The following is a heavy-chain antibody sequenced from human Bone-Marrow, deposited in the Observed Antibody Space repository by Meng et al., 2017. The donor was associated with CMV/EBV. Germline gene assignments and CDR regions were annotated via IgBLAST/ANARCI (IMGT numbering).Heavy chain of an antibody. CDR2: IRSKAYGGTT. Sequence: GGSLRLSCTASGFTFGDYVMSWVRQAPGKGLEWVGFIRSKAYGGTTEYAASVKGRFTISRDDSKSIAYLQMNSLKTEDTAVYYCTRGKVLTRSYGGNPRDHYGMDVWGQGTTVTVSS. V-gene: IGHV3-49*04. CDR3: TRGKVLTRSYGGNPRDHYGMDV. D-gene: IGHD4-23*01. J-gene: IGHJ6*02. CDR1: GFTFGDYV.